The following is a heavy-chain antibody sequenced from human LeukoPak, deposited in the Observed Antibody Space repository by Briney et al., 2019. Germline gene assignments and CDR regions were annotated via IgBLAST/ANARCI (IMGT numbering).Heavy chain of an antibody. CDR1: GFTFGSYD. Sequence: PGGSLRLSCAASGFTFGSYDMHWVRQVPGKGLEWVAVIWYDGSNKYYADSVKGRFTISRDISKNTLYLQMNSLRAEDTAVYYCAKDLLGGDSGSYYEVGELGMDVWGQGTTVTVSS. J-gene: IGHJ6*02. V-gene: IGHV3-30*02. D-gene: IGHD1-26*01. CDR2: IWYDGSNK. CDR3: AKDLLGGDSGSYYEVGELGMDV.